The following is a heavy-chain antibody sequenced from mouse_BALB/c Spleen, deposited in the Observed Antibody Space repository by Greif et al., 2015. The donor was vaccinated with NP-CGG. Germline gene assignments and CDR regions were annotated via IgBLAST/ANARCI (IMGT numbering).Heavy chain of an antibody. V-gene: IGHV1-5*01. CDR2: IYPGNSDT. CDR3: TREGRTATGFAY. D-gene: IGHD1-2*01. CDR1: GYSFTSYW. J-gene: IGHJ3*01. Sequence: EVKVVESGTVLARPGASVKMSCKASGYSFTSYWMHWVKQRPGQGLEWIGAIYPGNSDTSYNQKFKGKAKLTAVTSASTAYMELSSLTNEDSAVYYCTREGRTATGFAYWGQGTLVTVSA.